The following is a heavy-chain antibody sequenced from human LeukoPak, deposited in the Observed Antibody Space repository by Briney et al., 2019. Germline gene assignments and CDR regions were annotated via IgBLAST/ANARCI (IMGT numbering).Heavy chain of an antibody. Sequence: PSETLSLTCTVSGGSISGYYWSWIRRPPGKGLEWMVHIYYSGRAGYNASLESRATMFVDTSKNEFSLTLRSVTAADTAVYYCARVGDSSGYSVLDSWGQGTLVTVSS. CDR2: IYYSGRA. J-gene: IGHJ4*02. CDR1: GGSISGYY. V-gene: IGHV4-59*01. D-gene: IGHD3-22*01. CDR3: ARVGDSSGYSVLDS.